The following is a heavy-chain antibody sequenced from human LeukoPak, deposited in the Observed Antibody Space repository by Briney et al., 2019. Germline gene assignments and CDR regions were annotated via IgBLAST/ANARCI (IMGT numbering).Heavy chain of an antibody. J-gene: IGHJ4*02. D-gene: IGHD3-22*01. Sequence: SETLSLTCTVSGGSISRYYWSWIRQPPGKGLEWIGYIYYSGSTNYNPSLKSRVTISVDTSKNQFSLKLSSVTAADTAVYYCARDHSRSGYYYYFDYWGQGTLVTVSS. CDR3: ARDHSRSGYYYYFDY. V-gene: IGHV4-59*01. CDR1: GGSISRYY. CDR2: IYYSGST.